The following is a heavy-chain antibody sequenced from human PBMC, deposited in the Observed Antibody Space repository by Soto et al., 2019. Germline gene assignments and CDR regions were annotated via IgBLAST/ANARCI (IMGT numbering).Heavy chain of an antibody. D-gene: IGHD1-7*01. V-gene: IGHV3-21*01. CDR1: GFSFFSYT. Sequence: LRLSCAGAGFSFFSYTMTWVRQAPGKGLEWVSSISSNNKYIYYADSVKGRFTISRDNAKSSLFLQMNSLRADDTAVYYCTRSPRSITGTPTGGAQNDYWGQGALVTVSS. CDR2: ISSNNKYI. J-gene: IGHJ4*02. CDR3: TRSPRSITGTPTGGAQNDY.